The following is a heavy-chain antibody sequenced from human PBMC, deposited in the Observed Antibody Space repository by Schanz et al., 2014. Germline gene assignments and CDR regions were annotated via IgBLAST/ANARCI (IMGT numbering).Heavy chain of an antibody. V-gene: IGHV3-74*01. CDR2: INGDGSRT. Sequence: EVQVVESGGGLVQPGGSLRLSCAASTFTFSSDWMSWVRQDPGKGLVWVSRINGDGSRTAYADSVKGRFTISRDNAKNSVYLQMNGLRVEDTAVYYCVRERTNYGGNSYFFDHWGQGTLVTVSS. D-gene: IGHD2-21*02. CDR1: TFTFSSDW. J-gene: IGHJ4*02. CDR3: VRERTNYGGNSYFFDH.